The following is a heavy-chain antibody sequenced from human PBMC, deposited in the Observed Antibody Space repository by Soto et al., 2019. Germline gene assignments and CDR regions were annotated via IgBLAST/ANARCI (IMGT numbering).Heavy chain of an antibody. D-gene: IGHD5-18*01. CDR3: ASPTNTAMVNFYYYGMDV. V-gene: IGHV5-10-1*01. Sequence: PGESLKISCKGSGYSFTSYWISWVRQMAGKGLEWMGRIDPSDSYTNYSPSFQGHVTISADKSISTAYLQWSSLKASDTAMCYCASPTNTAMVNFYYYGMDVWGKGTKLTASS. J-gene: IGHJ6*04. CDR1: GYSFTSYW. CDR2: IDPSDSYT.